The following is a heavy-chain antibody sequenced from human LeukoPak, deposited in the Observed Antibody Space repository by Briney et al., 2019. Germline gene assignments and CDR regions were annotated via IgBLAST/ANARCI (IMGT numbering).Heavy chain of an antibody. CDR2: ISYDGSNK. CDR3: ARDRDLIFDY. J-gene: IGHJ4*02. Sequence: SGGSLRLSCAASGFTFSSYAMHWVRQAPGKGLEWVAVISYDGSNKYYADSVKGRFTISRDNSKNTLYLQMSSLRAEDTAVYYCARDRDLIFDYWGQGTLVTVSS. CDR1: GFTFSSYA. V-gene: IGHV3-30-3*01. D-gene: IGHD3-16*01.